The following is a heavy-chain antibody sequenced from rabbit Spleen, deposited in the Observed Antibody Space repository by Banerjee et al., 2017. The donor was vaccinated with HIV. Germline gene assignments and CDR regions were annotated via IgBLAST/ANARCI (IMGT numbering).Heavy chain of an antibody. V-gene: IGHV1S7*01. D-gene: IGHD2-1*01. CDR1: GFTLSSYY. CDR3: VRDLGYDDYSEKGYFNL. CDR2: IEPIFGRT. Sequence: QLKESGGGLVQPGGSLKLSCKASGFTLSSYYMNWVRQAPGKGLEWIGYIEPIFGRTYYASWVNGRFTISSHNAQNTLYLQLNSLTAADTATYFCVRDLGYDDYSEKGYFNLWGQGTLVTVS. J-gene: IGHJ4*01.